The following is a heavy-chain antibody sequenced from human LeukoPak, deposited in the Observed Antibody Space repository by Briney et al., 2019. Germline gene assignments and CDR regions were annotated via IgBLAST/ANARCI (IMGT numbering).Heavy chain of an antibody. Sequence: GGSLRLSCAASGFTFSGSAMQWVRQASGKGLEWVGRIRSKANSYATAYAASVKGRFTISRDDSKNTAYLQMNSLKTEDTAVYYCTTRKTTFDYWGQGTLVTVSS. CDR3: TTRKTTFDY. CDR2: IRSKANSYAT. V-gene: IGHV3-73*01. J-gene: IGHJ4*02. CDR1: GFTFSGSA. D-gene: IGHD4-11*01.